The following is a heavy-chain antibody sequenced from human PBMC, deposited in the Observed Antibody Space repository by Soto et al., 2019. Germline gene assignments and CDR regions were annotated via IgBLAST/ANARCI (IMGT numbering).Heavy chain of an antibody. D-gene: IGHD5-18*01. V-gene: IGHV1-2*04. Sequence: ASVKVSCKASGYTFTGYYLHWVRQAPGQGLEWMGWINPSSGVANIAQKFQGWVTMTRDTSIDTAYMELTRLRPDDTAVYYCARDAAMGDYYHYGMNVWGQGTPVTVAS. CDR3: ARDAAMGDYYHYGMNV. CDR1: GYTFTGYY. CDR2: INPSSGVA. J-gene: IGHJ6*02.